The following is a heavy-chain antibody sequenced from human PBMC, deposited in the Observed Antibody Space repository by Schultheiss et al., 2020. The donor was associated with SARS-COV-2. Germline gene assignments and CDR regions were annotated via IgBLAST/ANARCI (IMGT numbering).Heavy chain of an antibody. CDR2: IIPIFGTA. Sequence: SVKVSCKASGYTFTSYGISWVRQAPGQGLEWMGGIIPIFGTANYAQKFQGRVTITRDTSASTAYMELSSLRSEDTAVYYCARDFDYWGQGTLVTVSS. CDR3: ARDFDY. V-gene: IGHV1-69*05. J-gene: IGHJ4*02. CDR1: GYTFTSYG.